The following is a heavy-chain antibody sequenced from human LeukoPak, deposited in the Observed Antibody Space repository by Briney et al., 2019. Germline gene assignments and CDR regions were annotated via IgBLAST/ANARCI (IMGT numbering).Heavy chain of an antibody. CDR1: GGSISSSSYY. CDR3: ARAGGPYYYYYMDV. CDR2: IYYSGST. D-gene: IGHD3-10*01. V-gene: IGHV4-39*07. J-gene: IGHJ6*03. Sequence: PSETLSLTCTVSGGSISSSSYYWGWIRQPPGKGLEWIGSIYYSGSTYYNPSLKSRVTISVDTSKNQFSLKLSSVTAADTAVYYCARAGGPYYYYYMDVWGKGTTVTVSS.